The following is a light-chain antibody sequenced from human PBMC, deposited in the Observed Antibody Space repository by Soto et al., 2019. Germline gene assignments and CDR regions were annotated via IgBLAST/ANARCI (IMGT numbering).Light chain of an antibody. V-gene: IGKV1-9*01. CDR3: QQLNSYSIT. CDR1: QGISSY. CDR2: AAS. Sequence: DIQCTYSPSFLSSSLVDRVTITCRASQGISSYLAWYQQKPGKAPKLLIYAASTLQSGVPSRFSGSGSGTEFTLTISSLQPEDFATYYCQQLNSYSITFGQGTRLEIK. J-gene: IGKJ5*01.